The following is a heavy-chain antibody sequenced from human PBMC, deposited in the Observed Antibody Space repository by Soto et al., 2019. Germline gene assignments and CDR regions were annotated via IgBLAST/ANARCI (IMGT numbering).Heavy chain of an antibody. CDR2: IDPSDSYT. V-gene: IGHV5-10-1*01. D-gene: IGHD3-3*01. J-gene: IGHJ6*02. CDR3: ASTPIFGVVIIPGEGENNYYGMDV. Sequence: PGESLKISCKGSGYSFTSYWISWVRQMPGKGLEWMGRIDPSDSYTNYSPSFQGHVTISADKSISTAYLQWSSLKASDTAMYYCASTPIFGVVIIPGEGENNYYGMDVWGQGTTVTVSS. CDR1: GYSFTSYW.